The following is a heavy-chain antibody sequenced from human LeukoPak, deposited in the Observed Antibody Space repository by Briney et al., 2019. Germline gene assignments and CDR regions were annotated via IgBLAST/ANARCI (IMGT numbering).Heavy chain of an antibody. CDR2: IYPGDSDT. J-gene: IGHJ4*02. D-gene: IGHD2-15*01. CDR1: GYSFTNYW. Sequence: GASLKISCKGSGYSFTNYWIGWVRQMPGKGLEWMGMIYPGDSDTRYSPSFQGQVTFSADKSISTAYLQWSSLKASDTAMYYCARDYCTGGNCYHFDYWGQGTLVTVSS. V-gene: IGHV5-51*01. CDR3: ARDYCTGGNCYHFDY.